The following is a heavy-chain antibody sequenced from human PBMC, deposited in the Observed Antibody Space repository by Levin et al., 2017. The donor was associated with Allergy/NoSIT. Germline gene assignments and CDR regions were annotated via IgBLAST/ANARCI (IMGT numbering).Heavy chain of an antibody. CDR2: IYYSGST. Sequence: SETLSLTCTVSGGSISSYYWSWIRQPPGKGLEWIGYIYYSGSTNYNPSLKSRVTISVDTSKNQFSLKLSPVTAADTAVYYCARGQDYDILTGDRYYFDYWGQGTLVTVSS. CDR3: ARGQDYDILTGDRYYFDY. V-gene: IGHV4-59*01. D-gene: IGHD3-9*01. CDR1: GGSISSYY. J-gene: IGHJ4*02.